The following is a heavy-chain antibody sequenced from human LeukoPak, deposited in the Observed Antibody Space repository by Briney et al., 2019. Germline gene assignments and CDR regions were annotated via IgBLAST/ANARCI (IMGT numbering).Heavy chain of an antibody. CDR2: IYSSGST. J-gene: IGHJ5*02. Sequence: LETLSLTCTVSGGSISNYYWSWIRQPAGKGLEWIGRIYSSGSTNYNSSLKSRITMSVDTSKNQFSLKLSSVTAADTAVYYCARGGGWEPLNWFDPWGQGTLVTVSS. V-gene: IGHV4-4*07. CDR3: ARGGGWEPLNWFDP. CDR1: GGSISNYY. D-gene: IGHD1-26*01.